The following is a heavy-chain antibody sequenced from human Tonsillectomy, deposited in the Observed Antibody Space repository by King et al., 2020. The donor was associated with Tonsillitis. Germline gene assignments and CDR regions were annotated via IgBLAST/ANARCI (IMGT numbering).Heavy chain of an antibody. CDR3: AKDAGGGYDY. CDR1: GFTFSGSA. V-gene: IGHV3-73*02. CDR2: IRSKANNYAT. Sequence: VQLVESGGGLVQPGGSLKLSCAASGFTFSGSAMHWVRQASGKGLEWVGRIRSKANNYATAYAASVKGRFIISRDDSKNTAYLRMNSLKTEDTAVYYCAKDAGGGYDYWGQGTLVTVSS. J-gene: IGHJ4*02. D-gene: IGHD3-16*01.